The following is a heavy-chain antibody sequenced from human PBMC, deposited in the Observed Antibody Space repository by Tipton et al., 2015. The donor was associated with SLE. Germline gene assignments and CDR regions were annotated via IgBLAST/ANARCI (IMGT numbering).Heavy chain of an antibody. Sequence: SLRLSCAASGFTFSSYWMSWVRQAPGKGLEWVANIKQDGSEKYYVDSVKGRFTISRDNAKNSLYLQMNSLRTEDTALYYCAKSLVVYAFFSSGMDVWGQGTTVTVSS. CDR1: GFTFSSYW. D-gene: IGHD2-8*02. J-gene: IGHJ6*02. V-gene: IGHV3-7*03. CDR2: IKQDGSEK. CDR3: AKSLVVYAFFSSGMDV.